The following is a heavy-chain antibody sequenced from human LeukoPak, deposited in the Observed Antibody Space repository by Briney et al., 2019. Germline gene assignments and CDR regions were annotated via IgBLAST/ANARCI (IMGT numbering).Heavy chain of an antibody. CDR1: GFIVSHNY. Sequence: GGSLRLSCAASGFIVSHNYMAWVRQAPGKGLEWISVIYIDGTTYYADSVKGRFTISRDQANNTLYLQMNTLRDEDTAVYYCARGPRYSFYWGQGTLVSVSS. CDR2: IYIDGTT. V-gene: IGHV3-53*01. J-gene: IGHJ4*02. CDR3: ARGPRYSFY. D-gene: IGHD6-13*01.